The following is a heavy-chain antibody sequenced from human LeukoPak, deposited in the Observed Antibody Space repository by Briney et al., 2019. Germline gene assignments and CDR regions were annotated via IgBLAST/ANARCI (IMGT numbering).Heavy chain of an antibody. CDR1: GGSISSGGYY. Sequence: PSETLSLTCTVSGGSISSGGYYWSWIHQHPGKGLEWIGYIYYSGSTYYNPSLKSRVTISVDTSKNQFSLKLSSVTAADTAVYYCARDHTLVRPPYYGMDVWGQGTTVTVSS. V-gene: IGHV4-31*03. J-gene: IGHJ6*02. CDR2: IYYSGST. D-gene: IGHD2-2*01. CDR3: ARDHTLVRPPYYGMDV.